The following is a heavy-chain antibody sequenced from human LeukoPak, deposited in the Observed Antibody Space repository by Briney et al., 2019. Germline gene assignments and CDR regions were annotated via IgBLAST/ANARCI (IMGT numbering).Heavy chain of an antibody. CDR1: GFTFSRYT. CDR2: ISYHARDQ. D-gene: IGHD2-8*01. Sequence: GGSLRLSCAASGFTFSRYTMHWIRQAPGKGLEWVTVISYHARDQFYADSVKGRFTVSRDNSRNILYLQMNSLRVEDSAVYYCAAQPCINGICYLDYWGQGALVTVSS. CDR3: AAQPCINGICYLDY. V-gene: IGHV3-30*04. J-gene: IGHJ4*02.